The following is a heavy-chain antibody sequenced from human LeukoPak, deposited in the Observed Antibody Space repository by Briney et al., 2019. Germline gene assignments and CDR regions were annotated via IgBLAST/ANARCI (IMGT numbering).Heavy chain of an antibody. CDR2: ITYSGSI. J-gene: IGHJ4*02. CDR3: ARDLMT. V-gene: IGHV4-34*01. CDR1: GGSFSGKY. Sequence: PLETLSLTCAVSGGSFSGKYWTWIRQPPGKGLEWIGEITYSGSIYYNPSLKSRVTISVDTSKNQFSLKLNSVTAADTAVYYCARDLMTWGQGTLVTVSS.